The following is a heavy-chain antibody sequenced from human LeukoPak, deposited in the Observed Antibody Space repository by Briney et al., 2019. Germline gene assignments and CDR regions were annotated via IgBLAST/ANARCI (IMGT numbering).Heavy chain of an antibody. CDR2: IKGDGSST. CDR3: ARASTTVPNLLDH. J-gene: IGHJ4*02. V-gene: IGHV3-74*01. D-gene: IGHD4-17*01. Sequence: GWSLRPSCAASGFTFSTYWMHWVRQAPGKGLFWVARIKGDGSSTIYADSVKGRFTISRDNSKNTLYLQTSSLRAEDTAVYSCARASTTVPNLLDHWGRGTLVTVSS. CDR1: GFTFSTYW.